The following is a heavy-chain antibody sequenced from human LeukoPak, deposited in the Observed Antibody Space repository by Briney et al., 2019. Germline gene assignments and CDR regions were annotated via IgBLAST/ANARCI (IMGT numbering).Heavy chain of an antibody. Sequence: GGSLRLSCAASGFTFSSYGMHWVRQAPGKGLVWVSRINTDGSTTTYADSVKGRLTISRDNAKNTLYLQMNSLRADDTAVYYCTASKNYWGQGTLVTVSS. D-gene: IGHD6-6*01. CDR1: GFTFSSYG. V-gene: IGHV3-74*01. CDR2: INTDGSTT. J-gene: IGHJ4*02. CDR3: TASKNY.